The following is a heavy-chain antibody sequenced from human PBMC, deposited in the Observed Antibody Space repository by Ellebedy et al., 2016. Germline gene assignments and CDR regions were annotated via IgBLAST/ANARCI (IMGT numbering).Heavy chain of an antibody. D-gene: IGHD6-6*01. CDR1: GFTFSSYW. V-gene: IGHV3-74*01. J-gene: IGHJ5*02. CDR2: INSDGSST. Sequence: ETLSLTCAASGFTFSSYWMHWVRQAPGKGLVWVSRINSDGSSTSYADSVKGRFTISRDNAKNTLYLQMNSLRAEDTAVYYCASQQQLVPYNWFDPWGQGTLVTVSS. CDR3: ASQQQLVPYNWFDP.